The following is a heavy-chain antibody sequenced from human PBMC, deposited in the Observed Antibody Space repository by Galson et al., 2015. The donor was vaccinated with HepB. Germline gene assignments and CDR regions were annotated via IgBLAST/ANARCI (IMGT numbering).Heavy chain of an antibody. D-gene: IGHD2-15*01. CDR3: ARGPGIDFDY. V-gene: IGHV3-11*04. Sequence: SLRLSCAVSGFVFSDYYMSWIRQAPGKGLEWVSSISSSGSYIYYADSVEGRFTISRDNAKNSLYLQMNSLRAEDTALYYCARGPGIDFDYWGQGTLVTVSS. CDR2: ISSSGSYI. J-gene: IGHJ4*02. CDR1: GFVFSDYY.